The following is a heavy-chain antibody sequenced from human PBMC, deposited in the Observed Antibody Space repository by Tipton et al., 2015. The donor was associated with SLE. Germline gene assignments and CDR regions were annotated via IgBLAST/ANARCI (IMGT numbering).Heavy chain of an antibody. CDR2: IYYSGST. V-gene: IGHV4-39*07. J-gene: IGHJ2*01. D-gene: IGHD1-7*01. CDR3: ARVGITGTTWDWYFDL. CDR1: GGSISSSSYY. Sequence: TLSLTCTVSGGSISSSSYYWGWIRQPPGKGLEWIGSIYYSGSTYHNPSLKSRLTMSVDTSKNQLSLKLSSVTAADTAVYYCARVGITGTTWDWYFDLWGRGTLVTVSS.